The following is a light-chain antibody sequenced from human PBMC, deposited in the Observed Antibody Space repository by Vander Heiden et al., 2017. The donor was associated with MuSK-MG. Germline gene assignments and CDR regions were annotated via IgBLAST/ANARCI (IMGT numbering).Light chain of an antibody. V-gene: IGKV4-1*01. Sequence: ATINCKSSQSVLHSSNNKNYLAWYQQKPGQPPKLLICWASTRESGVPDRFSGSGSGTDFTLTISSLQAEDVAVYYCQQNDSAPLTFGGGTKVEI. CDR2: WAS. CDR3: QQNDSAPLT. J-gene: IGKJ4*01. CDR1: QSVLHSSNNKNY.